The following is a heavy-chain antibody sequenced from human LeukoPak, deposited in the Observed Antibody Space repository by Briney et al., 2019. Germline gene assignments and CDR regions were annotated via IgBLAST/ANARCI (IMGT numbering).Heavy chain of an antibody. V-gene: IGHV1-69*13. Sequence: GASVNVSCKASGGTFISYAISWVRQPPGQGLEWMGGIIPIFGTANYAQKFQGRVTITADESTSTAYMELSSIRSEAADVYECDRGLSCSGGSCYPYYFDYWGQGTLVTVSS. CDR1: GGTFISYA. CDR3: DRGLSCSGGSCYPYYFDY. J-gene: IGHJ4*02. D-gene: IGHD2-15*01. CDR2: IIPIFGTA.